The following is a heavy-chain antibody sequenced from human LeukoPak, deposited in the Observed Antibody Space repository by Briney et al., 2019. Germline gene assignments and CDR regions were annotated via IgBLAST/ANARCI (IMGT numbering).Heavy chain of an antibody. V-gene: IGHV5-51*01. D-gene: IGHD4-17*01. CDR3: ARRVDYGLDP. CDR1: GYSFTSYR. Sequence: GESLKISCKGSGYSFTSYRIGCVRQLPGKGLEWMRTIYAGESDTRYSPSIQGQVTISADKSISTAYMQWSSLKASDTASYYCARRVDYGLDPWGQGTLVTVSS. J-gene: IGHJ5*02. CDR2: IYAGESDT.